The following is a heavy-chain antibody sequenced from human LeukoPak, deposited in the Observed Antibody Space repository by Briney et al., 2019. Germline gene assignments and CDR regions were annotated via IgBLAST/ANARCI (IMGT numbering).Heavy chain of an antibody. CDR1: GFTFSSYW. V-gene: IGHV3-48*04. CDR3: ATRHDY. J-gene: IGHJ4*02. CDR2: ISSGGGTL. Sequence: GGSLRLSCAASGFTFSSYWMSWVRQAPGKGLEWVSYISSGGGTLYYADSVRGRFTISRDNAKNSLYLQMNSLRAEDTAIYYCATRHDYWGQGTPVTVSS.